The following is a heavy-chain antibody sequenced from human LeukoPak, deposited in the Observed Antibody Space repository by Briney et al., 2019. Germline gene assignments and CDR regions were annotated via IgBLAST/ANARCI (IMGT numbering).Heavy chain of an antibody. V-gene: IGHV1-69*05. Sequence: ASVKVSCKASGGTFSSYAISWVRQAPGQGLEWMGGITPIFGTAKYAQKVQGRVTMSTDESTSTAYMELSSLRSEDTAVYYCAKDPPTGYCSSTSCEYIPPDYWGQGTLVTVSS. CDR3: AKDPPTGYCSSTSCEYIPPDY. CDR2: ITPIFGTA. J-gene: IGHJ4*02. CDR1: GGTFSSYA. D-gene: IGHD2-2*01.